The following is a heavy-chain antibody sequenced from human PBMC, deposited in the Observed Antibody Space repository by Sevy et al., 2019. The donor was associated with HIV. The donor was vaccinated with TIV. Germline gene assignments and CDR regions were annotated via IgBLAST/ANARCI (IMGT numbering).Heavy chain of an antibody. CDR2: IKSKIDGETT. CDR1: GFTFNNAW. V-gene: IGHV3-15*01. D-gene: IGHD3-10*02. Sequence: GGSLRLSCVVSGFTFNNAWMNWVRQAPGTGLQWIGLIKSKIDGETTDYAAPLKGRFTISRDDSKNTLYLQMNSLKIEDTAVYHCATARGYYVRAPFDYWGPGTLVTVSS. CDR3: ATARGYYVRAPFDY. J-gene: IGHJ4*02.